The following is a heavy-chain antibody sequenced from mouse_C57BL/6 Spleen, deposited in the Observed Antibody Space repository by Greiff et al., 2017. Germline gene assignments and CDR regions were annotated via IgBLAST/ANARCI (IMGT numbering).Heavy chain of an antibody. J-gene: IGHJ1*03. CDR1: GFTFSDCY. CDR2: INYDGSST. Sequence: EVQVVESEGGLVQPGSSMKLSCTASGFTFSDCYMAWVRQVPEKGLEWVANINYDGSSTYYLDSLKSRFIISRDNAKNILYLQMSSLKSEDTATYYCARDGGDYVWYFDVWGTGTTVTVSS. CDR3: ARDGGDYVWYFDV. D-gene: IGHD2-4*01. V-gene: IGHV5-16*01.